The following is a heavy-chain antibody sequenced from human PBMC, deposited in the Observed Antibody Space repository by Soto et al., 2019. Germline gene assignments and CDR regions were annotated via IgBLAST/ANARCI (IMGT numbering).Heavy chain of an antibody. CDR2: ISPYNGNT. CDR3: ARDRQLLMMRSYHYGMDV. V-gene: IGHV1-18*01. CDR1: GYTFTNYG. J-gene: IGHJ6*02. D-gene: IGHD2-2*01. Sequence: QVQLVQSGAEVKKPGASVKVSCKASGYTFTNYGISWVRQAPGQGLEWMGWISPYNGNTNYAQKLQDKFTMTTDTSTSTAYMELRSLRSDDTAVYCCARDRQLLMMRSYHYGMDVWGQGTTVTVSS.